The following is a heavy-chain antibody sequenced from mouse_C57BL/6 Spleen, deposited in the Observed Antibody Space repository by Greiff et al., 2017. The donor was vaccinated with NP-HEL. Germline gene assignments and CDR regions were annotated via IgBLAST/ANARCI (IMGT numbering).Heavy chain of an antibody. CDR2: ISYDGSN. J-gene: IGHJ4*01. V-gene: IGHV3-6*01. Sequence: EVQLQQSGPGLVKPSQSLSLTCSVTGYSITSGYYWNWIRQFPGNKLEWMGYISYDGSNNYNPSLKNRISITRDTSKNQFFLKLNSVTTEDTATYYCAREEDDAMDYWGQGTSVTVSS. CDR3: AREEDDAMDY. CDR1: GYSITSGYY.